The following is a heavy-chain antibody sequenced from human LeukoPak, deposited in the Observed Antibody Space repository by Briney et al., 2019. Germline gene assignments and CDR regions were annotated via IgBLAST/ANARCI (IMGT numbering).Heavy chain of an antibody. D-gene: IGHD4-17*01. CDR3: ARLLYGVYSHYFDY. J-gene: IGHJ4*02. CDR2: IYPGDSET. Sequence: PGESLKISCKGSGYSFTSYWIGWVRQMPGKGLEWMGIIYPGDSETRYGPSSQGQVTISADKSISTAYLQWSGLKASDTAMYYCARLLYGVYSHYFDYWGQGTLVTVSS. CDR1: GYSFTSYW. V-gene: IGHV5-51*01.